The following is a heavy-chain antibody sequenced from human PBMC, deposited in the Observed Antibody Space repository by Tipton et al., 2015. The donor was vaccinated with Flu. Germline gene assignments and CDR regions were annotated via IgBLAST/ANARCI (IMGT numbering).Heavy chain of an antibody. D-gene: IGHD2-2*01. CDR3: ARGDCSSTSCLDY. J-gene: IGHJ4*02. V-gene: IGHV4-61*08. CDR2: IYYSGST. CDR1: GGSISSGGYY. Sequence: TLSLTCTDSGGSISSGGYYWSWIRQHPGKGLEWIGYIYYSGSTNYNPSLKSRVTISVDTSKNQFSLKLSSVTAADTAVYYCARGDCSSTSCLDYWGQGTLVTVSS.